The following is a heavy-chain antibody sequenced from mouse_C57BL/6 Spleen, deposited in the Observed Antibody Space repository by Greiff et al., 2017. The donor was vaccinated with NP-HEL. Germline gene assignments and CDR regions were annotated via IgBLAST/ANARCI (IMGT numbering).Heavy chain of an antibody. D-gene: IGHD1-1*01. CDR3: ARSYGSSYGYAMDY. J-gene: IGHJ4*01. V-gene: IGHV1-59*01. CDR1: GYTFTSYW. Sequence: VQLQQPGAELVRPGTSVKLSCKASGYTFTSYWMHWVKQRPGQGLEWIGVIDPSDSYTNYNQKFKGKATLTVDTSSSTAYMQLSSLTSEDSAVYYCARSYGSSYGYAMDYWGQGTSVTVSS. CDR2: IDPSDSYT.